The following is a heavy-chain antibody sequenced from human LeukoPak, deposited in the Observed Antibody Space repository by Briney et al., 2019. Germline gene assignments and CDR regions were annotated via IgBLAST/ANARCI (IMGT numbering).Heavy chain of an antibody. CDR1: GGTFSSYA. D-gene: IGHD3-10*01. CDR2: IIPIFGTA. V-gene: IGHV1-69*05. CDR3: ARDSYYYGSGSYYNASFQH. Sequence: EASVKVSRKASGGTFSSYAISWVRQAPGQGLEWMGRIIPIFGTANYAQKFQGRVTITTDESTSTAYMELSSLRSEDTAVYYCARDSYYYGSGSYYNASFQHWGQGTLVTVSS. J-gene: IGHJ1*01.